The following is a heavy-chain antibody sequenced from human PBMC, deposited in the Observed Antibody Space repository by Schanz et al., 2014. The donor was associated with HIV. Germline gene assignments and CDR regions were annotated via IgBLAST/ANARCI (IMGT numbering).Heavy chain of an antibody. CDR1: GLTFSSYA. CDR3: AKDPTYGDYGGDAFDI. D-gene: IGHD4-17*01. J-gene: IGHJ3*02. V-gene: IGHV3-23*03. Sequence: EVKLSESGGGLVQPGGSLRVSCAASGLTFSSYAMSWVRQAPGKGLEWVSVLYSGGRKYYADAVKGRFTISRDNSKNTLYLQMNSLRAEDTAVYYCAKDPTYGDYGGDAFDIWGQGTMVTVSS. CDR2: LYSGGRK.